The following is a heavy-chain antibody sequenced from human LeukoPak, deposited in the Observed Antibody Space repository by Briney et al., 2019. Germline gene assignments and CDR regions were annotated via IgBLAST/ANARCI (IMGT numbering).Heavy chain of an antibody. D-gene: IGHD6-13*01. V-gene: IGHV4-34*01. CDR1: GGSFSGYY. Sequence: SETLSLTCAVYGGSFSGYYWSLIRQPPGKGLEWIGEINHSGSTNYNPSLKSRVTISVDTSKNQFSLKLSSVTAADTAVYYCARAPNSSSREKYYFDYWGQGTLVTVSS. CDR3: ARAPNSSSREKYYFDY. CDR2: INHSGST. J-gene: IGHJ4*02.